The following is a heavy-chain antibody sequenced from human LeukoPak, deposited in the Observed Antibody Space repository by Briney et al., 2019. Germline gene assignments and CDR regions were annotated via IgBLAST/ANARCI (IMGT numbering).Heavy chain of an antibody. V-gene: IGHV1-2*02. CDR2: INPNSGGT. D-gene: IGHD3-10*01. Sequence: ASVKVSCKASGYTFTGYYMHWVRQAPGQGLEWMGWINPNSGGTNYAQKFQGRVTMTRDTSISTAYMELSRLTSDDTAVYYCARDDADGLSGSGSYYNVLADYWGQGTLVTVSS. CDR1: GYTFTGYY. J-gene: IGHJ4*02. CDR3: ARDDADGLSGSGSYYNVLADY.